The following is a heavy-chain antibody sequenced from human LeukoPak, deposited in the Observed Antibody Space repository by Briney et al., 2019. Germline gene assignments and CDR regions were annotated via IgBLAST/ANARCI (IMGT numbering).Heavy chain of an antibody. CDR2: ISGSGGST. CDR3: AKSEYYYDSSGYSNFDY. CDR1: GFTFSSYA. V-gene: IGHV3-23*01. Sequence: GGSLRLSCAASGFTFSSYAMSWVRQAPGKGLEWVSAISGSGGSTYYADSVKGRFTISRDNSKNTLYLQMSSLRAEDTAVYYCAKSEYYYDSSGYSNFDYWGQGTLVTVSS. J-gene: IGHJ4*02. D-gene: IGHD3-22*01.